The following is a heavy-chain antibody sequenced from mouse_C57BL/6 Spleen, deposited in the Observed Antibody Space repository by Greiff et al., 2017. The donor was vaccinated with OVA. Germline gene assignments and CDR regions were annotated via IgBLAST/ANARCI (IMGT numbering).Heavy chain of an antibody. V-gene: IGHV1-55*01. CDR3: ANYYGSSSYFDY. CDR2: IYPGSGST. CDR1: GYTFTSYW. Sequence: QVQLKQPGAELVKPGASVKMSCKASGYTFTSYWITWVKQRPGQGLEWIGDIYPGSGSTNYNEKFKSKATLTVDTSSSTAYMQLSSLTSEDSAVYYCANYYGSSSYFDYWGQGTTLTVSS. D-gene: IGHD1-1*01. J-gene: IGHJ2*01.